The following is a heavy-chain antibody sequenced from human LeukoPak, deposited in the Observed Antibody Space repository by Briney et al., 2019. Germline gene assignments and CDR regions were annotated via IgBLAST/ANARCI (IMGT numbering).Heavy chain of an antibody. CDR3: ARLGMVRGVIISYYYYGMDV. CDR2: IYYSGST. V-gene: IGHV4-39*01. D-gene: IGHD3-10*01. J-gene: IGHJ6*02. Sequence: SETLSLTCTVSGGSISSSSYYWGWIRQPPGKGLEWIGSIYYSGSTYYNPSLKSRVTISVDTSKNRFSLKLSSVTAADTAVYYCARLGMVRGVIISYYYYGMDVWGQGTTVTVSS. CDR1: GGSISSSSYY.